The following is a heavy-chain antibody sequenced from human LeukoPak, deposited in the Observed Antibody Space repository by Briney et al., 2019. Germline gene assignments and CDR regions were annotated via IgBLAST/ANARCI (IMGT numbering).Heavy chain of an antibody. CDR3: ARDTFIVPAAPS. Sequence: GGSLRLSCAASGFIFSNYWMTWVRQAPGKGLEWVSSISSSSSYIYYADSVKGRFTISRDNAKNSLYLQMNSLRAEDTAVYYCARDTFIVPAAPSWGQGTLVTVSS. CDR2: ISSSSSYI. CDR1: GFIFSNYW. J-gene: IGHJ5*02. D-gene: IGHD2-2*01. V-gene: IGHV3-21*01.